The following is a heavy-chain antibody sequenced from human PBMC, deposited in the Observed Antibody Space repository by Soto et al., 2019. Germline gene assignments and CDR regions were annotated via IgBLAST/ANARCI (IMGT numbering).Heavy chain of an antibody. V-gene: IGHV3-23*01. CDR3: AKRDRSGYYSGYFQD. J-gene: IGHJ1*01. D-gene: IGHD3-22*01. CDR1: GFTFSSYA. CDR2: ISGSGGST. Sequence: EVQLLESGGGLVQPGGSLRLSCAASGFTFSSYAMSWVRQATGKGLEWVSVISGSGGSTYYADSVKGRFTISRDNSKNRLYLQMGSLGGEATAVYYGAKRDRSGYYSGYFQDWGQGTLVNVSS.